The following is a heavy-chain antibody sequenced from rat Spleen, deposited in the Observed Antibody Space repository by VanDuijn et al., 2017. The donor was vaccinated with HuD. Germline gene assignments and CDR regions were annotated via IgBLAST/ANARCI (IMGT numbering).Heavy chain of an antibody. D-gene: IGHD1-2*01. J-gene: IGHJ2*01. V-gene: IGHV2-1*01. Sequence: QVQLKESGPGLVQPSQTLSLTCTVSGFSLTSNSVHWVRQPPGKGLEWMGGIWGDGSTDYNSALKSRLSISKDTSKSQVFLKMNSLKTEDTGVYYCARADIGAIYTDGIWGQGVMVTVSS. CDR3: ARADIGAIYTDGI. CDR1: GFSLTSNS. CDR2: IWGDGST.